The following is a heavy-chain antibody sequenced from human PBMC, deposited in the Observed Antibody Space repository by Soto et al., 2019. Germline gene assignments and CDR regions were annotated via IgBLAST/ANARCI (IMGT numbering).Heavy chain of an antibody. V-gene: IGHV1-69*01. CDR2: IIPIFGTA. D-gene: IGHD6-13*01. J-gene: IGHJ4*02. Sequence: QVQLVQSGAEVKKPGSSVNVSCKASGGTFSSYAISWVRQAPGQGLEWMGGIIPIFGTANYAQKFQGRVTNTADESTSTVYMELSSLRSEDTAVYYCATRIIAAATYYFDYWGQGTLFTVSS. CDR1: GGTFSSYA. CDR3: ATRIIAAATYYFDY.